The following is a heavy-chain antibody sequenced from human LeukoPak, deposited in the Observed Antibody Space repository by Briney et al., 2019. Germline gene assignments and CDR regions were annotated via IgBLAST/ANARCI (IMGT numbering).Heavy chain of an antibody. J-gene: IGHJ4*02. V-gene: IGHV3-66*01. CDR1: GFTVSSNY. CDR3: ARDSGYYDYVWGSYPSY. CDR2: IYSGGST. Sequence: GGSLRLSCAASGFTVSSNYMSWVRQAPGKGLEWVSVIYSGGSTYYADSVKGRFTISRDNSKNTLYLQMYSLRAEDTAVYYCARDSGYYDYVWGSYPSYWGQGTLVTASS. D-gene: IGHD3-16*02.